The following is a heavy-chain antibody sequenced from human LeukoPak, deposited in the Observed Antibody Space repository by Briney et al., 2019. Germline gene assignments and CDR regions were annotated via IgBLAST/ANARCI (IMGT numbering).Heavy chain of an antibody. V-gene: IGHV4-39*07. CDR3: ASRGPGRWYGGYFDY. J-gene: IGHJ4*02. CDR1: GGSINSSTYY. Sequence: SETLSLTCTVSGGSINSSTYYWAWVRQPPGKGLEWIASIYYSGTTYFNPSLKSRVTISVDTSKNQFSLKLSSVTAADTAVYYCASRGPGRWYGGYFDYWGQGTLVTVSS. CDR2: IYYSGTT. D-gene: IGHD6-13*01.